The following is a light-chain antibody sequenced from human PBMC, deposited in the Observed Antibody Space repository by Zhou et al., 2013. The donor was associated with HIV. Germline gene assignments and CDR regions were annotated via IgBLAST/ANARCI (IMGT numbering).Light chain of an antibody. CDR3: QHYNNFSGT. V-gene: IGKV1-9*01. CDR1: QGISTY. Sequence: IQLTQSPSSLSASVGDRVTITCRASQGISTYLAWYQQKPGRAPKLLIYAASTLHSGVPSRFSGSGSGTDFSLTISSLQPDDFATYYCQHYNNFSGTFGQGTKVEIK. CDR2: AAS. J-gene: IGKJ1*01.